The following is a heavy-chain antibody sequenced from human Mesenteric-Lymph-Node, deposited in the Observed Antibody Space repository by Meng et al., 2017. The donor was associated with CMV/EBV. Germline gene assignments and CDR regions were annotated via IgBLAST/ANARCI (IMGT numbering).Heavy chain of an antibody. V-gene: IGHV1-69*05. CDR2: IIPIFGTA. CDR3: ARESTRHGSGSYDWFDP. D-gene: IGHD3-10*01. J-gene: IGHJ5*02. CDR1: GGTFSSYA. Sequence: SVKVSCKASGGTFSSYAISWVRQAPGQGLEWMGGIIPIFGTANYAQKFQGRVTITTDESTSTAYMELSSLRSEDTAVYYCARESTRHGSGSYDWFDPWGQGTLVTVSS.